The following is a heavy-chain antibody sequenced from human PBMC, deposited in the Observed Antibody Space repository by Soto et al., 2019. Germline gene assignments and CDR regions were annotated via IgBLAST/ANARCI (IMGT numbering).Heavy chain of an antibody. D-gene: IGHD1-26*01. CDR1: DGSFSGYY. CDR2: INDSGST. J-gene: IGHJ5*02. CDR3: ASAGNPSLNKTYRDWFDP. V-gene: IGHV4-34*01. Sequence: SETLSLTCAVYDGSFSGYYWSWIRQPPGKGLEWIGQINDSGSTNYNPSLKSRATISVDTSKNQISLKLSSVSAADAAVYYCASAGNPSLNKTYRDWFDPWGQGTLVTVSS.